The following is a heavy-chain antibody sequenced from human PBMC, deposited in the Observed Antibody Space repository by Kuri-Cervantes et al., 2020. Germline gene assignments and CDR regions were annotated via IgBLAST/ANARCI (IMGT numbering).Heavy chain of an antibody. D-gene: IGHD2-8*02. CDR3: VRVANTGAFDV. J-gene: IGHJ4*02. CDR2: VGHSGTT. Sequence: SETLSLTCDVYGASFSGYYWSWIRQPPGKGLEWIGEVGHSGTTNYNPSLKSRVTISGDTFKGRFFLNLTSVTAVDTAVYFCVRVANTGAFDVWGQGTPVTVSS. V-gene: IGHV4-34*01. CDR1: GASFSGYY.